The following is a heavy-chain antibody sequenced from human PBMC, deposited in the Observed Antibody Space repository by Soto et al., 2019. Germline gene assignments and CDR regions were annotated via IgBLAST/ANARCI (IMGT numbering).Heavy chain of an antibody. Sequence: SETLSLTCTVSGDSVSNGNYYWSWIRQPPGKTLEWIGYIYYSGSTNYNPSLKSRVTISVDTSKNQFSLKLSSVTAADTAVYYCARVPNYYHNSRSTGDFWGRGTLVTVSS. V-gene: IGHV4-61*01. J-gene: IGHJ4*02. D-gene: IGHD3-10*01. CDR2: IYYSGST. CDR1: GDSVSNGNYY. CDR3: ARVPNYYHNSRSTGDF.